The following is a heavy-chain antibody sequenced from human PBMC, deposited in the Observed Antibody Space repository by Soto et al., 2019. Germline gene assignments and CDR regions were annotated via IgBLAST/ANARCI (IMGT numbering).Heavy chain of an antibody. Sequence: QVQLVESGGGLVKPGGSLRLSCAACGFTFSDYYMSWIRQAPGKGLEWLSYISGSSDNTNYADSVKGRFTISRDNAKKSLYLEMNSLRAEDTAVYYYATITMMTWGQGTLVTVSS. CDR2: ISGSSDNT. CDR3: ATITMMT. D-gene: IGHD3-22*01. V-gene: IGHV3-11*06. J-gene: IGHJ5*02. CDR1: GFTFSDYY.